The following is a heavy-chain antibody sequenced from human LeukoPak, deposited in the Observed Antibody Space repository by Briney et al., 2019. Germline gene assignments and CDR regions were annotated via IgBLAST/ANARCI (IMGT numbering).Heavy chain of an antibody. Sequence: QPGGSLRLSCAASGFTLDDYAMHWVRQAPGKGLEWVSLISGDGGSTYYADSVKGRFTISRDNSKNSLYLQMNSLRTEDTALYYCAKWGRYFEFGQTGDGMDVWGQGTTVTVSS. CDR1: GFTLDDYA. V-gene: IGHV3-43*02. J-gene: IGHJ6*02. CDR3: AKWGRYFEFGQTGDGMDV. D-gene: IGHD3-9*01. CDR2: ISGDGGST.